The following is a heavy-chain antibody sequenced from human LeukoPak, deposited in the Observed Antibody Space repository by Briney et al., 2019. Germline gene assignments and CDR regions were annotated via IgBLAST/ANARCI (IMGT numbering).Heavy chain of an antibody. D-gene: IGHD5/OR15-5a*01. J-gene: IGHJ6*02. CDR3: ARTFQAPSYGVSDSRTKYPYSMDV. CDR2: IYHGGRT. Sequence: SQTLSLTCAVSGASIDAAGYSWNWIRQAPGKDLEWIGNIYHGGRTSYKSSLKSRVTISVDTSKNHFSLKLTSVTAADTAVYYCARTFQAPSYGVSDSRTKYPYSMDVWGQGTMVAVSS. CDR1: GASIDAAGYS. V-gene: IGHV4-30-2*01.